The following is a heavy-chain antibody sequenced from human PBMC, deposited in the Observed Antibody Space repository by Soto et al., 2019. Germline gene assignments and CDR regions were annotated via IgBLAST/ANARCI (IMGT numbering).Heavy chain of an antibody. V-gene: IGHV1-18*01. CDR1: GYTFTSYG. Sequence: GASVKVSCKASGYTFTSYGISWVRQAPGQGLEWMGWISAYNGNTNYAQKLQGRVTMTTDTSTSTAYMELRSLRSDDTAVYYCARDFVVVVAATCSLYYYYYGMDVWGQGTTVTVSS. CDR3: ARDFVVVVAATCSLYYYYYGMDV. CDR2: ISAYNGNT. J-gene: IGHJ6*02. D-gene: IGHD2-15*01.